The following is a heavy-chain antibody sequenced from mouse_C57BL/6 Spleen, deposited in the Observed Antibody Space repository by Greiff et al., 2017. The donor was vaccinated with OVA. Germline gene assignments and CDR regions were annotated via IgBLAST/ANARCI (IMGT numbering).Heavy chain of an antibody. D-gene: IGHD1-1*01. V-gene: IGHV1-26*01. CDR3: ATITTVVADYFDY. J-gene: IGHJ2*01. CDR2: INPNNGGT. Sequence: VQLQQSGPELVKPGASVKISCKASGYTFTDYYMNWVKQSHGKSLEWIGDINPNNGGTSYNQKFKGKATLTVDKSSSTAYMELRSLTSEDSAVYYSATITTVVADYFDYWGQGTTLTVSS. CDR1: GYTFTDYY.